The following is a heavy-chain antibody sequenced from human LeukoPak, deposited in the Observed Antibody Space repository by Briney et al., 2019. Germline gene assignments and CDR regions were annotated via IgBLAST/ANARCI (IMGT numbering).Heavy chain of an antibody. V-gene: IGHV4-34*01. CDR2: IYYSGST. CDR3: ARPKLGYFDY. Sequence: SETLSLTCAVYGGSFSGYYWSWIRQPPGKGLEWIGSIYYSGSTYYNPSLKSRVTISVDTSKNQFSLKLNSVTAADTAVYYCARPKLGYFDYWGQGTLVTVSS. D-gene: IGHD7-27*01. J-gene: IGHJ4*02. CDR1: GGSFSGYY.